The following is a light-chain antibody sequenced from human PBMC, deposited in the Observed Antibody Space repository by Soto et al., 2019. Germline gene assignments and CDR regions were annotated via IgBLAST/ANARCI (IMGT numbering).Light chain of an antibody. Sequence: QSVLTQPASVSGSPGQSITISCTGASSDVGRYNYVSWYQLHPGKAPKLIIYEVSNRPSGVSNRFSGSKSGNTASLTISGLRAEDEADYYCNSYTSSTAYVSGNGTKVTVL. CDR1: SSDVGRYNY. CDR3: NSYTSSTAYV. CDR2: EVS. V-gene: IGLV2-14*01. J-gene: IGLJ1*01.